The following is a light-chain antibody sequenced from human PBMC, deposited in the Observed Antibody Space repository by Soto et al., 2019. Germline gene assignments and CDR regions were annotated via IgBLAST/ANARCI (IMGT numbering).Light chain of an antibody. J-gene: IGLJ3*02. CDR2: DDY. CDR1: NIGGKS. CDR3: QSYDSNLVGLV. Sequence: SYELTQPPSVSVAPGQTASITCGGNNIGGKSVHWYQQKAGQAPVLVVYDDYERPSGIPERFSGSKSATSASLAITGLQPGDEADYYCQSYDSNLVGLVFGAGTKVTVL. V-gene: IGLV3-21*02.